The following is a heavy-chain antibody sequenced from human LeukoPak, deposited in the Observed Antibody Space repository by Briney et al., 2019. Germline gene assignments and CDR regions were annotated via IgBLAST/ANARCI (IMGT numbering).Heavy chain of an antibody. Sequence: GGSLRLSCAASGFTFSTYAMHWVRQAPGKGLEWVAVISYDGSDKYYADSVKGRFPISRDNSKNMLYLQMNSLRAEDTAVYYGAKDHDRGSSGVNFDYWGQGTLVTVSS. CDR2: ISYDGSDK. CDR1: GFTFSTYA. D-gene: IGHD6-19*01. J-gene: IGHJ4*02. CDR3: AKDHDRGSSGVNFDY. V-gene: IGHV3-30*04.